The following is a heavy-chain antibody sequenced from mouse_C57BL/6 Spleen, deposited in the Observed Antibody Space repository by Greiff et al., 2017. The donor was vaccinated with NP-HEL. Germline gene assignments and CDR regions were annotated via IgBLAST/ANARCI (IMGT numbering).Heavy chain of an antibody. CDR3: ARKEDSNHWYFDV. V-gene: IGHV1-50*01. D-gene: IGHD2-5*01. J-gene: IGHJ1*03. Sequence: QVQLQQPGAELVKPGASVKLSCKASGYTFTSYWMQWVKQRPGQGLEWIGEIDPSDSYTNYNQKLKGKATLTVGTSSSTAYMQLSSLTSQDSAVYYCARKEDSNHWYFDVWGTGTTVTVSS. CDR2: IDPSDSYT. CDR1: GYTFTSYW.